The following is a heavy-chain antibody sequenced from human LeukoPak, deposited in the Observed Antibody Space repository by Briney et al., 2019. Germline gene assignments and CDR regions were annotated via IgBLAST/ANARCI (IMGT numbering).Heavy chain of an antibody. J-gene: IGHJ4*02. V-gene: IGHV4-39*02. CDR1: GGSISSSSYY. CDR2: IYYSGGT. Sequence: SETLSLTCTVSGGSISSSSYYWGWVRQPPGKGLEWIGSIYYSGGTYYNPSLKSRVTISVDTSKNQFSLKLSSVTAADTAVYYCARDFGGATTVHGLGSPYDSHFDYWGQGTLVTVSS. D-gene: IGHD1-26*01. CDR3: ARDFGGATTVHGLGSPYDSHFDY.